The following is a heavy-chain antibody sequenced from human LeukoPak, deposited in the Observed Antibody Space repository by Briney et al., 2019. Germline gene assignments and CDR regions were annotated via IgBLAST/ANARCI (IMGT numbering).Heavy chain of an antibody. V-gene: IGHV1-2*06. D-gene: IGHD6-19*01. Sequence: ASVKVSRKASGYTFTRYHIHWVRQAPGQGLEWMGRINPYSGDTNFPHKFQGRVTMTRDTSITTAYMDLSSLTPGDTAVYFCERDQGSLTRGWYSGYWGQGTQVTVSS. CDR1: GYTFTRYH. CDR3: ERDQGSLTRGWYSGY. CDR2: INPYSGDT. J-gene: IGHJ4*02.